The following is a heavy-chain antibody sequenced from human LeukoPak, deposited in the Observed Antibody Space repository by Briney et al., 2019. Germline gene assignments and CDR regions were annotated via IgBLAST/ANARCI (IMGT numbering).Heavy chain of an antibody. D-gene: IGHD6-19*01. V-gene: IGHV1-2*02. CDR3: ARDWDSSGWYVLPEFGY. CDR2: INPSSGGT. CDR1: GYTFTGYY. J-gene: IGHJ4*02. Sequence: ASVKVSCKASGYTFTGYYMHWVRQAPGQGLEWMGWINPSSGGTNYAQKFQGRVTMIRDTSISTAYMELSRLRSDDTAVYYCARDWDSSGWYVLPEFGYWGQGTLVTVSS.